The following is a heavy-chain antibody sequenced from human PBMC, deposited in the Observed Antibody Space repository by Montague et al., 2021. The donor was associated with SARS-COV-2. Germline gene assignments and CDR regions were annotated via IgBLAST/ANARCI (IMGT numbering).Heavy chain of an antibody. D-gene: IGHD1-20*01. J-gene: IGHJ6*02. V-gene: IGHV4-39*07. Sequence: SETLSLTCTVSGGSISSSSYYWGWIRQPPGKGLEWIGSIYYSGSTYYNPSLKSRVTISVDTSKNQFSPKLSSVTAADTAVYYFARDQGYNWNYYYYYGMDVWGQGTTVTVSS. CDR2: IYYSGST. CDR3: ARDQGYNWNYYYYYGMDV. CDR1: GGSISSSSYY.